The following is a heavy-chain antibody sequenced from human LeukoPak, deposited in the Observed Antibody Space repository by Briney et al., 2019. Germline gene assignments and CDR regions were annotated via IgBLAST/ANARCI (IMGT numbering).Heavy chain of an antibody. J-gene: IGHJ4*02. CDR3: ARDREGLAYFDF. CDR2: IDPNSGGT. V-gene: IGHV1-2*02. Sequence: GASVKVSCKASGYTFTGKFIHWVRQAPGRGLEWMGWIDPNSGGTHYAQKFQGRLTMTRDTSIATAYMDLSRLISDDTAVYYCARDREGLAYFDFWGQGTLVTVSS. CDR1: GYTFTGKF. D-gene: IGHD3/OR15-3a*01.